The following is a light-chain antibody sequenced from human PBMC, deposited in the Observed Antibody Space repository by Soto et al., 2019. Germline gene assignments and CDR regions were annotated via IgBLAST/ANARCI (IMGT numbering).Light chain of an antibody. J-gene: IGKJ4*01. CDR3: QQYINWPPLT. CDR1: QSVSTN. CDR2: GAS. V-gene: IGKV3-15*01. Sequence: LFTQSPATMSVSPVERAPLSCTPSQSVSTNLVWHQQKPGQAPRLLIFGASTRATNIPARFSGNGSGTEFTLTISSLQSEDLAVYYCQQYINWPPLTFGGGTKVDNK.